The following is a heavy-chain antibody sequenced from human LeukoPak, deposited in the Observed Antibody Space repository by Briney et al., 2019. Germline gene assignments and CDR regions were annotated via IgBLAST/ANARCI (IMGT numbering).Heavy chain of an antibody. CDR2: ISSSSSYI. CDR3: AREDSSGYKTFDY. V-gene: IGHV3-21*01. J-gene: IGHJ4*02. Sequence: GGSLRLSCAASGFTFSSYSMNWVRQAPGKGLEWVSSISSSSSYIYYADSVKGRFTISRDNAKNSLYLQMNSLRAEDTAVYYCAREDSSGYKTFDYWGQGTLVTVSS. CDR1: GFTFSSYS. D-gene: IGHD3-22*01.